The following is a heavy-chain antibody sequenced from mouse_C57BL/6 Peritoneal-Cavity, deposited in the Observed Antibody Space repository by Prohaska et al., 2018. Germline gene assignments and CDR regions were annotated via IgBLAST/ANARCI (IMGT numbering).Heavy chain of an antibody. D-gene: IGHD2-1*01. J-gene: IGHJ1*03. CDR2: INADGSAI. Sequence: EVLLLETGGGLVQPGGSRGLSCEGSGFTFSGFWMSWVRQTPGKTLEWIGDINADGSAINYAPCIKDRFTIFRDNDKSTLYLQMSNVLSEDTATHFCMIYGNYCYLDVWVTATTVTVS. V-gene: IGHV11-2*01. CDR1: GFTFSGFW. CDR3: MIYGNYCYLDV.